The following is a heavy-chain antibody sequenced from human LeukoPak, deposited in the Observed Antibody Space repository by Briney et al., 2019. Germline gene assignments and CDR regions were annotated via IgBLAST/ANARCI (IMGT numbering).Heavy chain of an antibody. CDR1: GYTFSDYF. D-gene: IGHD2-15*01. Sequence: ASVKVSCKASGYTFSDYFIHWVRQCPGQGLEWMGWINPKIGGTDYAHKFQGRVTMTRDTSISTAYMELSGLRSDDSAIYYCVRDLFTPRDLWGQGTLVTVSS. CDR3: VRDLFTPRDL. CDR2: INPKIGGT. J-gene: IGHJ5*02. V-gene: IGHV1-2*02.